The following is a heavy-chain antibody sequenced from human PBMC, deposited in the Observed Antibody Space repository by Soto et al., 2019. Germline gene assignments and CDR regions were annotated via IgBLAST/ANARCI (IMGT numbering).Heavy chain of an antibody. V-gene: IGHV3-23*01. J-gene: IGHJ4*02. CDR2: ISSGGGHT. D-gene: IGHD2-21*02. Sequence: EVQLLESGGGLAQPGGSLRLSCAASGFTFSNSAMSWVRQVPGKGLEWAAGISSGGGHTNYSDSVKGRFTISRDNFKDTLDLQLNSLRAEDTALYYCAKVQEFCGYNCYTVDSWGQGALVTVSS. CDR1: GFTFSNSA. CDR3: AKVQEFCGYNCYTVDS.